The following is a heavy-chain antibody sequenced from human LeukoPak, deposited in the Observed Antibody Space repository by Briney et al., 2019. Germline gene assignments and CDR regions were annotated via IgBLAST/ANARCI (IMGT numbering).Heavy chain of an antibody. CDR1: GGSISSYY. Sequence: SETLSLTCTVSGGSISSYYWSWIRQPPGKGLEWIGYIYYSGSTNYNPSLKSRVTISVDTSKNQFSLKLSSVTAADTAVYYCAAVVTAIPLQYNWFAPRGQGTLVTVSS. J-gene: IGHJ5*02. D-gene: IGHD2-21*02. CDR2: IYYSGST. CDR3: AAVVTAIPLQYNWFAP. V-gene: IGHV4-59*01.